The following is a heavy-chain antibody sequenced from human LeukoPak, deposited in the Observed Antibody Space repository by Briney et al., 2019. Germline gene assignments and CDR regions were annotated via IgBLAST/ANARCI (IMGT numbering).Heavy chain of an antibody. D-gene: IGHD3-10*01. J-gene: IGHJ4*02. CDR2: IKQDGSEK. CDR1: TFSFSTYY. Sequence: GGSLRLSCAVSTFSFSTYYMNWVRQAPGKGLEWVANIKQDGSEKYYVDPVKGRFTISRDNAKNSLYLQMNSLRAEDTAVYYCATRGMRGGLQIFDYWGQGTLVTVSS. V-gene: IGHV3-7*01. CDR3: ATRGMRGGLQIFDY.